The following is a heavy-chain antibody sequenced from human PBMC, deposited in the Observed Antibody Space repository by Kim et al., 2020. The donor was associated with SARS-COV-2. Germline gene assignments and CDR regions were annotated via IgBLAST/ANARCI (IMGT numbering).Heavy chain of an antibody. CDR2: ISNSGGST. J-gene: IGHJ4*02. CDR3: AKDWGIAAAGTPYYFDY. Sequence: GGSLRLSCAASGFTFSSYAMSWVRQAPGKGLDWVSTISNSGGSTYYADSVKGRFTISRDNSKNTLYLQMNSLRAEDTAVYFCAKDWGIAAAGTPYYFDYWGQGTLVTVSS. D-gene: IGHD6-13*01. V-gene: IGHV3-23*01. CDR1: GFTFSSYA.